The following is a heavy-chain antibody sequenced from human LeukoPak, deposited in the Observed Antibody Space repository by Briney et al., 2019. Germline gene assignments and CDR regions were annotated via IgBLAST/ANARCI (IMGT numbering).Heavy chain of an antibody. Sequence: PVGSLRLSCAASGFTFSSYEMNWVRQAPGKGLEWVSYISSSGSTIYYADSVKGRFTISRDNAKNSLYLQMNSLRAEDTAVYYCARNYDILTGYYNYSDYWGQGTLVTVSS. CDR2: ISSSGSTI. V-gene: IGHV3-48*03. CDR3: ARNYDILTGYYNYSDY. J-gene: IGHJ4*02. D-gene: IGHD3-9*01. CDR1: GFTFSSYE.